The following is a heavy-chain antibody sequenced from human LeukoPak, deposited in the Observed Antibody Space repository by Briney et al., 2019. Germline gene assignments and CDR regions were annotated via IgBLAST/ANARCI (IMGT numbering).Heavy chain of an antibody. CDR1: GFTFSIYA. Sequence: GGSLRLSCAASGFTFSIYAMHWVRQAPGKGLEWVAVISHDGSNKYYADSVKGRFTISRDKSGSTVYLQMNSLRAEDTAVYYCARVATGLYASGGYSDYWGQGTLVTVSS. CDR3: ARVATGLYASGGYSDY. D-gene: IGHD3-10*01. V-gene: IGHV3-30-3*01. CDR2: ISHDGSNK. J-gene: IGHJ4*02.